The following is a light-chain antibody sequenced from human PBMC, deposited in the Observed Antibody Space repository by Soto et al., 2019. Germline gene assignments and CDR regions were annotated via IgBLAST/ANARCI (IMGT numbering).Light chain of an antibody. Sequence: VLTQPASVSGSPGQSITISCTGTSSDVGSYNLVSWYQQHPGKAPKLMIYEGSKRPSGVSNRFSGSKSGNTASLTISGLQAEDEADYYCCSYAGSVYVFGTGTKVTVL. CDR1: SSDVGSYNL. J-gene: IGLJ1*01. CDR3: CSYAGSVYV. CDR2: EGS. V-gene: IGLV2-23*01.